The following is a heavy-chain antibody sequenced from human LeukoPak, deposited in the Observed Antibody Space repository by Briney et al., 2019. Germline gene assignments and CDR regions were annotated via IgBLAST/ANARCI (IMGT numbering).Heavy chain of an antibody. D-gene: IGHD3-3*01. CDR2: ISSSSSYI. CDR1: GFTFSSYS. V-gene: IGHV3-21*01. CDR3: ARETWSGYYKGFDY. J-gene: IGHJ4*02. Sequence: PGGSLRLSCAASGFTFSSYSMNWVRQAPGKGLEWVPSISSSSSYIYYADSVKGRFTISRDNAKNSLYLQMNSLRAEDTAVYYCARETWSGYYKGFDYWGQGTLVTVSS.